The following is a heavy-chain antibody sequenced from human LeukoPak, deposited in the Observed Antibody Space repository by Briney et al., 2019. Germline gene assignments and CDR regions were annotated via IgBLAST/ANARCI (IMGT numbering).Heavy chain of an antibody. CDR1: GYTFTSYG. CDR3: ARADLINYYDSSGYYSRFDY. D-gene: IGHD3-22*01. J-gene: IGHJ4*02. Sequence: GASVKVSCKASGYTFTSYGISWVRRAPGQGLEWMGWITTYNGNTNYPQKYKGRVTITTDTSTSTAYMELRSLRSDDTDVYYCARADLINYYDSSGYYSRFDYWGQGTLVTVSS. V-gene: IGHV1-18*01. CDR2: ITTYNGNT.